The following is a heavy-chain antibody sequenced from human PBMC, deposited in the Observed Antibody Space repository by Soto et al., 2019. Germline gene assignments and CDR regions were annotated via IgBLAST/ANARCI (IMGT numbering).Heavy chain of an antibody. CDR3: ARDLDTAMVTGDY. V-gene: IGHV3-33*08. Sequence: PGGSLRLSCAASGFTFSNYGMQWVRQAPGKGLEWVAVIWYDGSNKYYADSVKGRFTISRDNSKNTLYLQMNSLRAEDTAVYYCARDLDTAMVTGDYWGQGTLVTAPQ. J-gene: IGHJ4*02. CDR1: GFTFSNYG. CDR2: IWYDGSNK. D-gene: IGHD5-18*01.